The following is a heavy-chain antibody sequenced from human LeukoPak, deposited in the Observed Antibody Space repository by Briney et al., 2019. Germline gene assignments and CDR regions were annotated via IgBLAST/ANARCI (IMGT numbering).Heavy chain of an antibody. CDR3: ARAPLGYCSGGSCYGVDY. CDR2: INHSGST. V-gene: IGHV4-39*07. CDR1: GGSISSGDYY. J-gene: IGHJ4*02. D-gene: IGHD2-15*01. Sequence: PSETLSLTCTVSGGSISSGDYYWSWIRQPPGKGLEWIGEINHSGSTNYNPSLKSRVTISVDTSKNQFSLKLSSVTAADTAVYYCARAPLGYCSGGSCYGVDYWGQGTLVTVSS.